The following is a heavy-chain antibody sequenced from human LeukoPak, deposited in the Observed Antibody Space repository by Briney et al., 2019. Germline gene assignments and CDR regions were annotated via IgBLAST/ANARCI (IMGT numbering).Heavy chain of an antibody. J-gene: IGHJ4*02. CDR3: ARDDFWSGYYPFDY. V-gene: IGHV3-74*01. D-gene: IGHD3-3*01. Sequence: GGSLRLSCAASGFTFSSYWMHWVRQAPGKGLVWVSRINTDGSSTSYADSVKGRFTISRDNAKNTLYLQMNSLRAEDTAVYYCARDDFWSGYYPFDYWGQGTLVTVSS. CDR2: INTDGSST. CDR1: GFTFSSYW.